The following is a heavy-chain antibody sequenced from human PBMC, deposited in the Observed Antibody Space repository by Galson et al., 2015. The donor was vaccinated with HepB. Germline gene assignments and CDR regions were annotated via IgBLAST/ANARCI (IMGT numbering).Heavy chain of an antibody. CDR1: GVSISGFY. Sequence: TLSLTCAVSGVSISGFYWAWIRQSATKGLEWIGRITPSGVTIYNPSLTGRVIMSTDTSKNLFSLKMTSVTAADTAVYYCGRDLNLWGQGTLVTVSS. CDR2: ITPSGVT. V-gene: IGHV4-4*07. J-gene: IGHJ4*02. CDR3: GRDLNL.